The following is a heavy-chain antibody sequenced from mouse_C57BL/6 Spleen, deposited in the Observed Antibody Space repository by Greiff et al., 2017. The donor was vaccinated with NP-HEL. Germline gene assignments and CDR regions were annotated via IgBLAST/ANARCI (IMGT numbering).Heavy chain of an antibody. J-gene: IGHJ2*01. CDR3: TRPHDYDEDY. CDR1: GYTFTDYE. V-gene: IGHV1-15*01. CDR2: IDPETGGT. Sequence: VQLQQSGAELVRPGASVTLSCKASGYTFTDYEMHWVKQTPVHGLEWIGAIDPETGGTAYNQKFKGKAILTADKSSSTAYMELRSLTSEDSAVYYCTRPHDYDEDYWGQGTTLTVSS. D-gene: IGHD2-4*01.